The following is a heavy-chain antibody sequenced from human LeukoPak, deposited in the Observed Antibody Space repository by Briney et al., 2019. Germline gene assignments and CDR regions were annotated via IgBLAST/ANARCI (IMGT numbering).Heavy chain of an antibody. V-gene: IGHV1-8*01. CDR2: RNPNSGNT. CDR3: GRSEFLPDYGDYPDAFDI. J-gene: IGHJ3*02. D-gene: IGHD4-17*01. CDR1: GYTFTSYD. Sequence: ASVKVFCKASGYTFTSYDINWVRQATGQGPEWRGWRNPNSGNTGYAQKFQGRVTMTRNTSISTAYMELSSLRSEDTAVYYCGRSEFLPDYGDYPDAFDIWGQGTMVTVSS.